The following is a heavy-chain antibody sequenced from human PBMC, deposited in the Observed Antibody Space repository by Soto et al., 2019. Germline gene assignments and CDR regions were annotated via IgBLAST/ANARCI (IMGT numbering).Heavy chain of an antibody. Sequence: PGGSLRLSCAASGFTFSNAWMSWVRQAPGKGLEWVGRIKGEADGGTTDYAAPVKGRITISRDHSKDTLYLQMISLKTEDTAVYYCTTGLSNGYYNFDYWGQGTPVTVSS. CDR2: IKGEADGGTT. CDR1: GFTFSNAW. V-gene: IGHV3-15*01. D-gene: IGHD3-22*01. CDR3: TTGLSNGYYNFDY. J-gene: IGHJ4*02.